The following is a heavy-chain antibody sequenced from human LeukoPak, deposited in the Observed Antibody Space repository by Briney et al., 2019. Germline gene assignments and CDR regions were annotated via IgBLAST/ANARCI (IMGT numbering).Heavy chain of an antibody. J-gene: IGHJ4*02. CDR2: ISGSGTST. Sequence: GALRLSCAASGFTFSSYAMSWVRQAPGKGLEWVSGISGSGTSTYYADSVKGRFTISRDNSKNTLYLQMNSLRAEDTAVYYCAKSGVAARPPSTNFDYWGQGTLVTVSS. V-gene: IGHV3-23*01. CDR1: GFTFSSYA. CDR3: AKSGVAARPPSTNFDY. D-gene: IGHD6-6*01.